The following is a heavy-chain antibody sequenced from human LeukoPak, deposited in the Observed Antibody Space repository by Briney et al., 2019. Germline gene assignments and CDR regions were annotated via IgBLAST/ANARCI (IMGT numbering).Heavy chain of an antibody. D-gene: IGHD3-22*01. V-gene: IGHV1-18*04. Sequence: ASVKVSCKASGYTFTGYYTHWVRQAPGQGLEWMGWISAYNGNTNYAQKLQGRVTMTTDTSTSTAYMELSSLRSEDTAVYYCARRATDRSGYNYFTQYFQHWGQGTLVTVSS. CDR3: ARRATDRSGYNYFTQYFQH. J-gene: IGHJ1*01. CDR2: ISAYNGNT. CDR1: GYTFTGYY.